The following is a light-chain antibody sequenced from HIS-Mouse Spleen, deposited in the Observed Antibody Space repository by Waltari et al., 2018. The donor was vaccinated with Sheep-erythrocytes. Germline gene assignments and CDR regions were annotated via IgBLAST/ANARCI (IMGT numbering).Light chain of an antibody. V-gene: IGKV4-1*01. CDR1: QSVLYSSNNKNY. CDR2: GAS. CDR3: QQYGSSRQQTFT. Sequence: DIVMTQSPDSLAVSLGERATINCKSSQSVLYSSNNKNYLAWYQQKPGQPPKLLIYGASSGATGIPDRFSGSGSGTDFTLTISRRGPEDFAVYYCQQYGSSRQQTFTFGPGTKVDIK. J-gene: IGKJ3*01.